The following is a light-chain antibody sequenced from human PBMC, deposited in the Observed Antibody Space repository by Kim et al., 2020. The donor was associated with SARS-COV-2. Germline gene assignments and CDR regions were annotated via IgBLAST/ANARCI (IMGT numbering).Light chain of an antibody. J-gene: IGKJ4*01. V-gene: IGKV4-1*01. CDR2: WAS. CDR1: QSVLYSSNNKNY. CDR3: QQYYSTPPLT. Sequence: DIVMTQSPDSLAVSLGERATINCKSRQSVLYSSNNKNYLAWYQQKPGQPPKLLIYWASTRESGVPDRFSGSGSGTDFTLTISSLQAEDVAVYYCQQYYSTPPLTFGGGTNVDIK.